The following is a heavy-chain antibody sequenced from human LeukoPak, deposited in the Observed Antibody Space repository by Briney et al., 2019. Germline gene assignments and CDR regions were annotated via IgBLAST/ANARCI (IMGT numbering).Heavy chain of an antibody. CDR1: GYTFTGYY. CDR3: ARDRLISSSSGDWFGP. D-gene: IGHD6-6*01. J-gene: IGHJ5*02. CDR2: INPNSGVT. V-gene: IGHV1-2*02. Sequence: GASVKVSCKASGYTFTGYYMHWVRQAPGQGLEWMGWINPNSGVTNYAQKFQGRVTMPRDTSISTAYMELSRLRSDDTAVYYCARDRLISSSSGDWFGPWGQGTLVTVSS.